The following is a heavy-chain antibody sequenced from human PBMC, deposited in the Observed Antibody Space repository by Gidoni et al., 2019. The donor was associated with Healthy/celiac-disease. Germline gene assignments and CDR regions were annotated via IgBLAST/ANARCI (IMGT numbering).Heavy chain of an antibody. J-gene: IGHJ6*02. CDR1: GSSLSTSGVG. D-gene: IGHD3-10*01. CDR3: ARRFGELQYYSYGMDV. Sequence: QITWKESGPTLVKPTQTRTRTCTFSGSSLSTSGVGVGWIRQPPGKALEWLALIYWNDDKRYSPSLKSRLTITKDTSKNQVVLTMTNMDPVDTATYYCARRFGELQYYSYGMDVWGQGTTVTVSS. V-gene: IGHV2-5*01. CDR2: IYWNDDK.